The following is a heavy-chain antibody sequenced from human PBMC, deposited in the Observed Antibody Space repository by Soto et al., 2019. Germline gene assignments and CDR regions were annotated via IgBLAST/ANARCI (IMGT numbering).Heavy chain of an antibody. D-gene: IGHD3-3*01. V-gene: IGHV3-66*01. J-gene: IGHJ4*02. Sequence: GGSLRLSCAASGFTVSSNYMSWVRQAPGKGLEWVSVIYSGGSTYYADSVKGRFTISRDNSKNTLYLQMNSLRAEDTAVYYCARGARLRFLEWLLLYPGGNYFDYWGQGTLVTVSS. CDR1: GFTVSSNY. CDR3: ARGARLRFLEWLLLYPGGNYFDY. CDR2: IYSGGST.